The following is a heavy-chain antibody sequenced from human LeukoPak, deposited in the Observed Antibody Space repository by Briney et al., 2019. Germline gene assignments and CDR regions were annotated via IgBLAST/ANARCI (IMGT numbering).Heavy chain of an antibody. J-gene: IGHJ3*02. CDR2: INHSGST. Sequence: SETLSLTCAVYGGSFSGYYWSWIRQPPGRGLEWIGEINHSGSTNYNPSFKSRVTISVDTSKNQFSLKLSSVTAADTAVYYCARRGRRPAPGAFDIWGQGTMVTVSS. D-gene: IGHD1-14*01. V-gene: IGHV4-34*01. CDR3: ARRGRRPAPGAFDI. CDR1: GGSFSGYY.